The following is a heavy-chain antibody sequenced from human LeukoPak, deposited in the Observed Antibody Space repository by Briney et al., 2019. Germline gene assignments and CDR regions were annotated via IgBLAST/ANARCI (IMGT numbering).Heavy chain of an antibody. Sequence: SETLSLTCTVSGGSISSYYWSWIRQPPGKGLEWIGYIYYNGSPNYSPSLKSRVTLSIDTSMNQFSLKLSSVTAADTAVYYCARHIYRTFHFDYWGQGTLVTVSS. CDR1: GGSISSYY. CDR3: ARHIYRTFHFDY. J-gene: IGHJ4*02. CDR2: IYYNGSP. V-gene: IGHV4-59*08. D-gene: IGHD1-14*01.